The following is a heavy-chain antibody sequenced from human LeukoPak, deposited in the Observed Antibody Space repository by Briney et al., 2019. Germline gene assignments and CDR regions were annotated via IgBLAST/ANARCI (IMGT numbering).Heavy chain of an antibody. V-gene: IGHV3-30*02. D-gene: IGHD2-15*01. CDR3: AKGGDCSGGSCYSPDAEYFQH. CDR1: GFTFSSYG. J-gene: IGHJ1*01. Sequence: GGSLRLSCAASGFTFSSYGMHWVRQAPGQGLEWVAFIRYDGSNKYYADSVKGRFTTSRDNSKNTLYLQMNSLRAEDTAVYYCAKGGDCSGGSCYSPDAEYFQHWGQGTLVTVSS. CDR2: IRYDGSNK.